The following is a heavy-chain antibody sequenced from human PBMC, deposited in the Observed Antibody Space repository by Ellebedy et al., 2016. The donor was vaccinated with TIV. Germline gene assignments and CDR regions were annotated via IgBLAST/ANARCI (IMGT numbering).Heavy chain of an antibody. J-gene: IGHJ4*02. D-gene: IGHD5-12*01. CDR3: ASTPLSAGSGYHPHDY. CDR1: GGAISGVNW. CDR2: IFHSGTS. V-gene: IGHV4-4*02. Sequence: MPSETLSLTCAVSGGAISGVNWWTWVRQPPGKGLEWIGEIFHSGTSNYNPSLKSRVTISVDTSKNQFSLNLNSVTAADTAVYFCASTPLSAGSGYHPHDYWGQGILVTVSS.